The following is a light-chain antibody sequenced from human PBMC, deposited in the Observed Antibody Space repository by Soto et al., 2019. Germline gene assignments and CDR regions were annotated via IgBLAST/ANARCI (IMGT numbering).Light chain of an antibody. J-gene: IGKJ4*01. Sequence: EIVLTQSPATLSLSPGERATLSCRASQSISSHLAWYQQKPGQATRLLMYDASNRATGIPARFSGSGSGTDFTLTISSLEPEDFAVYYCQQRPNLPLTFGGGTKVEIK. CDR3: QQRPNLPLT. V-gene: IGKV3-11*01. CDR2: DAS. CDR1: QSISSH.